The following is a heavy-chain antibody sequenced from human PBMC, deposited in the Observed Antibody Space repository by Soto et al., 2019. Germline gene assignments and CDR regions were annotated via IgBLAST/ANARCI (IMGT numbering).Heavy chain of an antibody. CDR2: IIPMFETV. V-gene: IGHV1-69*13. J-gene: IGHJ6*02. CDR3: ARGLRTGNYGMDV. CDR1: GGTFDNYA. Sequence: SVKVSCKASGGTFDNYAVSWVRQAPGQGLEWMGGIIPMFETVNYAQRFQGRLTIAADESTSTAYMELTSLTSADTAIYFCARGLRTGNYGMDVWGQGTKVTVSS.